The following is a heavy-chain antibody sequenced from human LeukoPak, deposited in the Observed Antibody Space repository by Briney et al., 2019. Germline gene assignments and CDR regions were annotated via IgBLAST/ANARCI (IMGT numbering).Heavy chain of an antibody. Sequence: PSETLSLTCAVYGGSFSGYYWSWIRQPPGKGLEWIGEINHSGSTNYNPSLKSRVTISVDTSNNQFSLKLSSMSAADTAVYYCASGPTVTSSPYFDYWGQGTLVTVSS. CDR2: INHSGST. D-gene: IGHD4-17*01. CDR1: GGSFSGYY. V-gene: IGHV4-34*01. J-gene: IGHJ4*02. CDR3: ASGPTVTSSPYFDY.